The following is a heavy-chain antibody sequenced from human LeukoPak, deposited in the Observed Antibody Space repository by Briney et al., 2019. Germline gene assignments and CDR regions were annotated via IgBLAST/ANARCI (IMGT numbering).Heavy chain of an antibody. CDR3: TTPKYSGYDFYF. CDR1: GFTVSINY. D-gene: IGHD5-12*01. V-gene: IGHV3-15*01. Sequence: GGSLRLSCAASGFTVSINYMSWVRQAPGKGLEWVGRIKSKTDGGTTDYAAPVKGRFTISRDDSKNTLFLQMNSLKTEDTATYYCTTPKYSGYDFYFWGQGTLVTVSS. J-gene: IGHJ4*02. CDR2: IKSKTDGGTT.